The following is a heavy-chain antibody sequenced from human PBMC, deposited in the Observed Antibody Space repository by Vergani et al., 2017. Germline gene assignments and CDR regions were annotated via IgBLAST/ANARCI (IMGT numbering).Heavy chain of an antibody. Sequence: QLQLQESGPGLVEPSETLSLTCTVSGASISSNSYYWGWVRQSPGNGLEWVGSIRYSGPTYYNLPLQSRTTISLDTSKNQFSLKLSSVTAADTALYFCARGQTGYSRDWSTYFFYMDVWGKGTTVTVSS. CDR1: GASISSNSYY. J-gene: IGHJ6*03. CDR3: ARGQTGYSRDWSTYFFYMDV. CDR2: IRYSGPT. V-gene: IGHV4-39*01. D-gene: IGHD3/OR15-3a*01.